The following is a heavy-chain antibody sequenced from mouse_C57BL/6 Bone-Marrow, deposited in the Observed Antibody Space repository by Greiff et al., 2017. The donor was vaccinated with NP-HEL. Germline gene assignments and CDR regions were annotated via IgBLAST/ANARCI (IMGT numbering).Heavy chain of an antibody. CDR2: IYPRSGNT. J-gene: IGHJ2*01. Sequence: VQLQQSGAELARPGASVKLSCKASGYTFTSYGISWVKQRTGQGLEWIGEIYPRSGNTYYNEKFKGKATLTADKSSSTAYMELRSLTSEDSAVYFCARGGYDYDAYYFDYWGQGTTLTVSS. V-gene: IGHV1-81*01. D-gene: IGHD2-4*01. CDR1: GYTFTSYG. CDR3: ARGGYDYDAYYFDY.